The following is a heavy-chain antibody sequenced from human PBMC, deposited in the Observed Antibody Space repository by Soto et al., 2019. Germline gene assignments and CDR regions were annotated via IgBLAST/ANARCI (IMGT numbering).Heavy chain of an antibody. CDR1: GYTYTSYG. CDR3: ARERDPYVDTAMVDTVDY. Sequence: ASVKVSCNASGYTYTSYGISWVRQAPGQGLEWMGWISAYNGNTNYAQKLQGRVTMTTDTSTSTAYMELRSLRSDDTAVYYCARERDPYVDTAMVDTVDYWVQGTLVTVSS. D-gene: IGHD5-18*01. V-gene: IGHV1-18*01. J-gene: IGHJ4*02. CDR2: ISAYNGNT.